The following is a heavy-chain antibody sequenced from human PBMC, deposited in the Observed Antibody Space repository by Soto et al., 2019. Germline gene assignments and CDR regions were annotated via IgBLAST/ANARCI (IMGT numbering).Heavy chain of an antibody. CDR3: AKDFQLWSYYFDY. V-gene: IGHV3-23*01. J-gene: IGHJ4*02. Sequence: GGSQRLSSAASGFTFSSYAMSWFRQAPGKGLEWVSAISGSGGSTYYADSVKGRFTISRDNSKNTLYLQMNSLRAEDTAVYYCAKDFQLWSYYFDYWGQGTLVTVSS. D-gene: IGHD5-18*01. CDR1: GFTFSSYA. CDR2: ISGSGGST.